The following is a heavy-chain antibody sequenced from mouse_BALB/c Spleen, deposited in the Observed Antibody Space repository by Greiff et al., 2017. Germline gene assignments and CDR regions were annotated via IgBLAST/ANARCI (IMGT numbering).Heavy chain of an antibody. Sequence: EVQGVESGGGLVKPGGSLKLSCAASGFTFSSYAMSWVRQTPEKRLEWVASISSGGSTYYPDSVKGRFTISRDNARNILYLQMSSLRSEDTAMYYCASYYGNYVWFAYWGQGTLVTVSA. CDR3: ASYYGNYVWFAY. CDR1: GFTFSSYA. V-gene: IGHV5-6-5*01. D-gene: IGHD2-1*01. CDR2: ISSGGST. J-gene: IGHJ3*01.